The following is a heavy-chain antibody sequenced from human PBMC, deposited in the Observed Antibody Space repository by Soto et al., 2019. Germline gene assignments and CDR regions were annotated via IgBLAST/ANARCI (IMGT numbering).Heavy chain of an antibody. J-gene: IGHJ5*02. Sequence: EVQLVESGGGLVKPGGSLRLSCAASGFTFSNAWMNWVHQAPGKGLEWVGRIKSKTDGGTTDYAAPVKGRFTISRDDSKNTLYLQMNSLKTEDTAVYYCTTGGGVGWAAASLFDPWGQGTLVTVSS. V-gene: IGHV3-15*07. CDR3: TTGGGVGWAAASLFDP. CDR1: GFTFSNAW. D-gene: IGHD6-13*01. CDR2: IKSKTDGGTT.